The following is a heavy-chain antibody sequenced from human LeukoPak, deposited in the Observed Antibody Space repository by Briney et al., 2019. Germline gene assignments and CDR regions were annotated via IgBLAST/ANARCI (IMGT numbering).Heavy chain of an antibody. CDR1: GFTVSSNY. D-gene: IGHD5-18*01. CDR2: IYSGGST. V-gene: IGHV3-66*01. J-gene: IGHJ6*02. Sequence: GGSLRLSCAASGFTVSSNYMSWVRQAPGRGLEWVSVIYSGGSTYYADSVKGRFTISRDNSKNTLYLQMNSLRAEDTAVYYCARGGTAMALYGMDVWGQGTTVTVSS. CDR3: ARGGTAMALYGMDV.